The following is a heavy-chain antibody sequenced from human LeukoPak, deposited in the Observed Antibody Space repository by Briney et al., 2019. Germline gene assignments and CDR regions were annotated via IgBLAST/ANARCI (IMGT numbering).Heavy chain of an antibody. D-gene: IGHD6-6*01. CDR2: ISSSSSYI. V-gene: IGHV3-21*03. CDR3: ARMIFYSSSPLDY. CDR1: GFTFSSYS. J-gene: IGHJ4*02. Sequence: GGSLRLSCAASGFTFSSYSMNWVRQAPGKGLEWVSSISSSSSYIYYADSVRGRFTISRDNAKNSLYLQMNSLRAEDTAAYYCARMIFYSSSPLDYWGQGTLVTVSP.